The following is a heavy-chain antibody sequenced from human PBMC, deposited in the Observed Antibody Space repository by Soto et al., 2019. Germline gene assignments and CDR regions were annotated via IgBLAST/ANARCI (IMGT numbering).Heavy chain of an antibody. Sequence: GGSLRLSCAASGFTFNNYAMSWVRQAPGRGLEWVSAISANGQGIYYADSVKGRFIISRDSSKNTVFLHMDSLTAEDTAVYYCAKDRNYPRDQFHNWGQGTLVTVSS. CDR3: AKDRNYPRDQFHN. D-gene: IGHD1-7*01. CDR1: GFTFNNYA. CDR2: ISANGQGI. V-gene: IGHV3-23*01. J-gene: IGHJ4*02.